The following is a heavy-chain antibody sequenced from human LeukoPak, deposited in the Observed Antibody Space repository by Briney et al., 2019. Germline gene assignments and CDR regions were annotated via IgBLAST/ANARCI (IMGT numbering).Heavy chain of an antibody. CDR2: ISYDGSNK. V-gene: IGHV3-30*04. J-gene: IGHJ6*02. CDR3: ARGRYYGMDV. Sequence: GRSLTLSCAASGFTFSSYAMHWVRQAPGKGLEWVAVISYDGSNKYYADSVKGRFTISRDNSKNTLYLQMNSLRAEDTAVYYCARGRYYGMDVWGQGTTVTVSS. CDR1: GFTFSSYA.